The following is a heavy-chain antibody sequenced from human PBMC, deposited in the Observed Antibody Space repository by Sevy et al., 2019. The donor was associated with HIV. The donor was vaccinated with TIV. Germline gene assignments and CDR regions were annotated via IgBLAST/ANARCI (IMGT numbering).Heavy chain of an antibody. CDR3: ARVGSFGAGTFAFDI. CDR1: GGTISSGDYY. D-gene: IGHD6-19*01. Sequence: SETLSLTCTVSGGTISSGDYYWSRIRQPPGKGQEWIGYIYYSGSTYYNPSLKSRVTISVDTSKNQFSLKLSSVTAADTAVYYCARVGSFGAGTFAFDIWGQGTMVTVSS. V-gene: IGHV4-30-4*01. CDR2: IYYSGST. J-gene: IGHJ3*02.